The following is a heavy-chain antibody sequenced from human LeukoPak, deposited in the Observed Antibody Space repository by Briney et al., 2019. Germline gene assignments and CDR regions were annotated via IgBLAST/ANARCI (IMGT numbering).Heavy chain of an antibody. CDR2: INCHGGST. V-gene: IGHV3-64D*06. Sequence: GGSLLLSFSSTGFTFICYARHSVRQATGRGLEYVSTINCHGGSTYYADSVNDRFTISRDNSKNTLYLQMSSLRSDCTAVYYCVNAALGDCSGGTCAADYWGQGTLVTVSS. CDR1: GFTFICYA. J-gene: IGHJ4*02. CDR3: VNAALGDCSGGTCAADY. D-gene: IGHD2-15*01.